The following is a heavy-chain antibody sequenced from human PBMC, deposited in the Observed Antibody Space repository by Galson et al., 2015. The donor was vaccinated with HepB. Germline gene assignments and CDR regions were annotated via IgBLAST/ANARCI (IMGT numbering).Heavy chain of an antibody. V-gene: IGHV3-30*04. J-gene: IGHJ6*02. CDR3: AREMNAWELLRLYYYYGMDV. D-gene: IGHD1-26*01. Sequence: SLRLSCAASGFTFSSYAMHWVRQAPGKGLEWVAVISYDGSNKYYADSVKGRFTISRDNSKNTLYLQMNSLRAEDTAVYYCAREMNAWELLRLYYYYGMDVWGQGTTVTVSS. CDR1: GFTFSSYA. CDR2: ISYDGSNK.